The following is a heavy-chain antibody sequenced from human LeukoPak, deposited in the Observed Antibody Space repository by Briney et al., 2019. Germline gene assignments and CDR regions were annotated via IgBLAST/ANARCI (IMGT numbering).Heavy chain of an antibody. CDR2: INHSGST. CDR3: ARGGPATAYDY. Sequence: SETLSLTCADYGGSFSGYYWSWIRQPPGKGLEWIGEINHSGSTNYNPSLKSRVTISVDTSKNQFSLKLSSVTAADTAVYYCARGGPATAYDYWGQGTLVTVSS. V-gene: IGHV4-34*01. J-gene: IGHJ4*02. CDR1: GGSFSGYY. D-gene: IGHD5-12*01.